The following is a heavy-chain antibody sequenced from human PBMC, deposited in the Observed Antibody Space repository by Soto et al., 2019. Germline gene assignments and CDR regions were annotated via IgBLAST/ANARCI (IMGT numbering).Heavy chain of an antibody. CDR2: ISGSGGST. CDR1: GVTFSSYA. CDR3: AKDTGYSYGYHWFDP. J-gene: IGHJ5*02. V-gene: IGHV3-23*01. D-gene: IGHD5-18*01. Sequence: EVQLLESGGGLVQPGGSLRLSCAASGVTFSSYAMSWVRPAPGKGLEWVSAISGSGGSTYYADSVKGRFTISRDNSKNTLYLQTNSLRAEDTAVYYCAKDTGYSYGYHWFDPWGQGTLVTVAS.